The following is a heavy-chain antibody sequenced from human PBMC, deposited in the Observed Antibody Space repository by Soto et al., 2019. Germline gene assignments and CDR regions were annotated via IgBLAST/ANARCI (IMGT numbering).Heavy chain of an antibody. D-gene: IGHD6-13*01. V-gene: IGHV3-13*04. CDR3: ARGGYSSSWFRSGGMDV. CDR1: GFTFTTYA. CDR2: IGTAGDT. Sequence: EAQLLESGGGLVQPGGSLRLSCAASGFTFTTYAMSWVRQAPGKGLEWVSAIGTAGDTYYPGSVKGRFTISRENAKNSLYLQMNSLRAGDTAVYYCARGGYSSSWFRSGGMDVWGQGTTVTVSS. J-gene: IGHJ6*02.